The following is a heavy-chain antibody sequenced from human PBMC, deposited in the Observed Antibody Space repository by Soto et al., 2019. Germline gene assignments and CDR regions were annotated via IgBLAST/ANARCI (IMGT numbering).Heavy chain of an antibody. D-gene: IGHD3-10*01. V-gene: IGHV4-39*01. CDR2: IYYSGST. Sequence: SETLSLTCTVSGGSISSSSYYWGWIRQPPGKGLEWIGSIYYSGSTYYNPSLKSRVTISVDTSKNQFSLKLSSVTAADTAVYYCANQHGSGDAFDICGQGTMVTVSS. CDR1: GGSISSSSYY. CDR3: ANQHGSGDAFDI. J-gene: IGHJ3*02.